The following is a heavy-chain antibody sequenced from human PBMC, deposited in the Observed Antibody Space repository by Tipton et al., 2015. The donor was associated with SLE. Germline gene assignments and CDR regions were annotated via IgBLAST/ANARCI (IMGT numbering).Heavy chain of an antibody. CDR3: ARGGYSRGTFDY. CDR1: GGSISSHY. J-gene: IGHJ4*02. CDR2: IYYTGST. V-gene: IGHV4-59*11. Sequence: TLSLTCTVSGGSISSHYWAWIRQPPGKGLEWIGYIYYTGSTNYNPSLKSRVSMSVDMSKNQFSLRLTSVTAADTAVYYCARGGYSRGTFDYWGPGILVTVSS. D-gene: IGHD6-25*01.